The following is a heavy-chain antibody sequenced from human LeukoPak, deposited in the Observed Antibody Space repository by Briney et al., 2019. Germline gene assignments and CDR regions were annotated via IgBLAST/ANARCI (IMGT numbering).Heavy chain of an antibody. D-gene: IGHD3-10*01. V-gene: IGHV3-23*01. CDR1: GFTFSSYA. CDR2: ISGSGGST. J-gene: IGHJ4*02. Sequence: GGSLRVSCAASGFTFSSYAMSWVRQAPGKGLEWVSAISGSGGSTYYADSVKGRFTISRDNSKNTLYLQMNSLRAEDTAVYYCAKPHYYGSGSYYGYWGQGTLVTVSS. CDR3: AKPHYYGSGSYYGY.